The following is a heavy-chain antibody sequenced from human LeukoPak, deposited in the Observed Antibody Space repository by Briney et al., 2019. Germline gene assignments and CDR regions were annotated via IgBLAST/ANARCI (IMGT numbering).Heavy chain of an antibody. Sequence: PSETLSLTCTVSGASISRYHWTWIRQPPGKGLEYIGYIYSTGNTNYNPSLKSRVTISADTSKNQFSLKLNSVTAADTAVYYCGRRFDSWGQGTLVTVSS. V-gene: IGHV4-59*08. J-gene: IGHJ4*02. CDR3: GRRFDS. CDR2: IYSTGNT. CDR1: GASISRYH.